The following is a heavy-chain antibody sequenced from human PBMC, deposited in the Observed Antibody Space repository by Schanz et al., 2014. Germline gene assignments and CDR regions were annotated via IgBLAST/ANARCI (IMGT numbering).Heavy chain of an antibody. CDR3: AKVAPAATYLDS. Sequence: VHLVESGGGVVQPGRSLRLSCAASGFTFSSYGMHWVRQAPGKGLEWVSSIISTGGTIYYVDSVRGRFTISRDNAKNSLYLQMNSLSAEDTAVYYCAKVAPAATYLDSWGLGTLVTVSS. V-gene: IGHV3-48*04. CDR1: GFTFSSYG. J-gene: IGHJ4*02. CDR2: IISTGGTI. D-gene: IGHD2-2*01.